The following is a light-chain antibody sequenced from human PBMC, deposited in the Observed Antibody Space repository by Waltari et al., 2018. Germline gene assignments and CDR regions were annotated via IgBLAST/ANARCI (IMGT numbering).Light chain of an antibody. Sequence: QLVLTQSPSVSPSLGASVQLTCTLDSGPSYSAIAWHPQQSEEGPRCLRKLDGDGRHNTGDGIPDRFSGSSSGAERYLTISSLQSEDEADYYCQTWGPGIRVFGGGTKVTVL. J-gene: IGLJ3*02. CDR3: QTWGPGIRV. V-gene: IGLV4-69*01. CDR1: SGPSYSA. CDR2: LDGDGRH.